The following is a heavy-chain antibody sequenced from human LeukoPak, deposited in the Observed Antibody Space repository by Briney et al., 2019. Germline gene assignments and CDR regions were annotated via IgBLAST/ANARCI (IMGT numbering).Heavy chain of an antibody. D-gene: IGHD4-17*01. CDR3: ARLPTVTFFDY. CDR2: IYYSGST. Sequence: SETLSLTCTVSGGSISSSSYYWGWIRQPPGKGLEWIGSIYYSGSTYYNPSLKSRVTISVDTSKNQFSLKLSSVTAADAAVYYCARLPTVTFFDYWGQGTLVTVSS. CDR1: GGSISSSSYY. V-gene: IGHV4-39*01. J-gene: IGHJ4*02.